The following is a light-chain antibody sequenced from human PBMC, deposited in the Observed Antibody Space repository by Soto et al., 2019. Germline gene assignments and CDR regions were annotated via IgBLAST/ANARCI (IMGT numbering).Light chain of an antibody. CDR2: GAS. CDR3: QQYNNWPLS. J-gene: IGKJ4*01. V-gene: IGKV3D-15*01. Sequence: ERVMTQSPATLSVSPGERATLSCRASQSVSINLAWYQQKPGQASRLLLYGASTRATGIPARFSGSGSGTEFTLTISSLQSEDFAVYYCQQYNNWPLSFGGGTKVEVK. CDR1: QSVSIN.